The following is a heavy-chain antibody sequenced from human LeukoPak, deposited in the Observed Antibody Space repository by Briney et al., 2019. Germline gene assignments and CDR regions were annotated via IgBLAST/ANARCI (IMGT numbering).Heavy chain of an antibody. D-gene: IGHD6-6*01. J-gene: IGHJ5*02. CDR1: GGSISSYY. V-gene: IGHV4-59*01. CDR3: ARDSSSANHNWFDP. Sequence: PSETLSLTCTVSGGSISSYYWSWIRQPPGKGLEWIGYIYYSGSTNYNPSLKGRVTISVDTSKNQFSLKLSSVTAADTAVYYCARDSSSANHNWFDPWGQGTLVTVSS. CDR2: IYYSGST.